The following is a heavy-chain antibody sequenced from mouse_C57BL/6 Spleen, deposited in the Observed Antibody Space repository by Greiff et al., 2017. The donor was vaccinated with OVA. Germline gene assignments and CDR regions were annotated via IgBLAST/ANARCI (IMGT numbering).Heavy chain of an antibody. CDR1: GYTFTSYW. CDR2: INPSNGGT. J-gene: IGHJ4*01. Sequence: VQLKESGTELVKPGASVKLSCKASGYTFTSYWMHWVKQRPGPGLEWIGNINPSNGGTNYNEKFKSKATLTVDKSSSTAYMQLSSLTSEDSAVYYCAREGDYYGSSLYYAMDYWGQGTSVTVSS. V-gene: IGHV1-53*01. D-gene: IGHD1-1*01. CDR3: AREGDYYGSSLYYAMDY.